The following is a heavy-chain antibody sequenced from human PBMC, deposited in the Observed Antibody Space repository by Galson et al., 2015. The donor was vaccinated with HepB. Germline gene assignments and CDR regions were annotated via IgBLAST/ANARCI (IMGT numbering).Heavy chain of an antibody. V-gene: IGHV3-23*01. CDR2: ISGSGGST. Sequence: SLRLSCAASGFTFSSYAMSWVRQAPGKGLEWVSAISGSGGSTYYADSVKGRFTISKDNSKNTLYLQMSSLRAEDTAVYYCVKAYGDYAPGPYWYFDLWGRGTLVTVSS. CDR1: GFTFSSYA. J-gene: IGHJ2*01. D-gene: IGHD4-17*01. CDR3: VKAYGDYAPGPYWYFDL.